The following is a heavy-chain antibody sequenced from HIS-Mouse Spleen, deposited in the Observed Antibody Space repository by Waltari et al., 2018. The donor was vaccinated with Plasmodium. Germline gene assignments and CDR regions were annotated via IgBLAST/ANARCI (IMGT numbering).Heavy chain of an antibody. V-gene: IGHV3-30-3*01. CDR2: ISYDGSNK. Sequence: QVQLVESGGGVVQPGRSLRLSCAASGFTFSSYAMHWVRQAPGKGLEWVAVISYDGSNKYSADAVKGRFTISRDNSKNTLYLQMNSLRAEDTAVYYCAREGGYCSGGSCYSGQGFDIWGQGTMVTVSS. CDR3: AREGGYCSGGSCYSGQGFDI. CDR1: GFTFSSYA. D-gene: IGHD2-15*01. J-gene: IGHJ3*02.